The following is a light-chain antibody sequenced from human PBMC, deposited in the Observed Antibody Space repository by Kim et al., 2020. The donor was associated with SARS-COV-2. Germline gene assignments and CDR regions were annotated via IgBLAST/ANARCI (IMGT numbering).Light chain of an antibody. Sequence: ETVMTQSPDTLSVSPGERATLSCRASQSVSSDLAWYQQKPGQSPRLLIYGASTRAPGIPARFTGSGPGTEFTVTISSLQSEDFAVYYCQQYNNWPYTFGQGTKLEI. CDR2: GAS. CDR3: QQYNNWPYT. J-gene: IGKJ2*01. V-gene: IGKV3-15*01. CDR1: QSVSSD.